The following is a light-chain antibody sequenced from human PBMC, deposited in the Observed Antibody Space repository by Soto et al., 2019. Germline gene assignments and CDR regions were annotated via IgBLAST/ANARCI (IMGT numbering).Light chain of an antibody. V-gene: IGKV3-15*01. CDR1: QSVAAN. CDR2: GAP. J-gene: IGKJ1*01. CDR3: QQYNNWPPWT. Sequence: EIVMTQSPATLSVSPGERATLSCRASQSVAANLAGYQQKPGQAPRLLIYGAPTRATGIPARFSGSGSGTEFTLTISSLQSEDFAVYYCQQYNNWPPWTFGQGTKVEIK.